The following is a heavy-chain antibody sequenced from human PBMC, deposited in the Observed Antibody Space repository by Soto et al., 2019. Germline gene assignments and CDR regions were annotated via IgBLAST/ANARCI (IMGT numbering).Heavy chain of an antibody. CDR2: ISGSGGNT. V-gene: IGHV3-23*01. D-gene: IGHD2-8*01. J-gene: IGHJ4*02. CDR3: AKEWGRIMVYANFDY. CDR1: GFTFNNYA. Sequence: EVQLLESGGGLVQPGGSLRLSCAASGFTFNNYAMNWVRQAPGKGLEWVSGISGSGGNTYYADSVKGRFTISRDNSKNTLYLQMNSLRDEDTALYYCAKEWGRIMVYANFDYWGQGTLVTVSS.